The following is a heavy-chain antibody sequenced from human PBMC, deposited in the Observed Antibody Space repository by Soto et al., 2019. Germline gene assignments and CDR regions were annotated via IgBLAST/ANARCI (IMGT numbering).Heavy chain of an antibody. J-gene: IGHJ6*02. CDR1: GFTFSSYE. Sequence: GGSLRLSCAASGFTFSSYEMNWVRQAPGKGLEWVSYISSSGSTIYYADSVKGRFTISRDNAKNSLYLQMNSLRAEDTAVYYCARVWDSGLPRSDYGMDVWGQGTMVTVSS. CDR2: ISSSGSTI. D-gene: IGHD5-12*01. V-gene: IGHV3-48*03. CDR3: ARVWDSGLPRSDYGMDV.